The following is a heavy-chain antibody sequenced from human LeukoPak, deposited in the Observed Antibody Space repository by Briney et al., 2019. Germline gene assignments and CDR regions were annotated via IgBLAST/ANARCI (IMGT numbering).Heavy chain of an antibody. CDR1: GFTFDAYA. V-gene: IGHV3-43*02. D-gene: IGHD1-1*01. CDR3: AKDIQPWTTVAPDY. Sequence: GGSLRLSCVASGFTFDAYAMHWVRHAPGKGLEWVSLISGAGGSTYYADSVRGRFTISRDNSKNSLYLQMNSLRTEDTALYYCAKDIQPWTTVAPDYWGQGTLVTVSS. J-gene: IGHJ4*02. CDR2: ISGAGGST.